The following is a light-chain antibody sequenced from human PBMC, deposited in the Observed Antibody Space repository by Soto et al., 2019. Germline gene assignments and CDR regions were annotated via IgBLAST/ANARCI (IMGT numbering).Light chain of an antibody. CDR2: EGS. CDR3: CSYAGSSPVV. J-gene: IGLJ2*01. CDR1: SSDVGSYNL. Sequence: QSALTQPASVSGSPGQSITISCTGTSSDVGSYNLVSWYQQHPGKAPKLMIYEGSKRPSGVSNRFSGSKSGNTASQTISGLQAEDEADYHCCSYAGSSPVVFGGGTKVTVL. V-gene: IGLV2-23*01.